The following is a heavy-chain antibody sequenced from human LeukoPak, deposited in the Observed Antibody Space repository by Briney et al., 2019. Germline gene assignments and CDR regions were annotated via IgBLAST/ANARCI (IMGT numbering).Heavy chain of an antibody. CDR3: VRAGDDYDFWSGLSYYFDY. J-gene: IGHJ4*02. V-gene: IGHV1-69*05. CDR1: GGTFSSYA. D-gene: IGHD3-3*01. CDR2: IIPIFGTA. Sequence: SVKVSCKASGGTFSSYAISWVRQAPGQGLEWMGGIIPIFGTANYAQKFQGRVTITTDESTSTAYMELSSLRSEDTAAYYCVRAGDDYDFWSGLSYYFDYWGQGTLVTVSS.